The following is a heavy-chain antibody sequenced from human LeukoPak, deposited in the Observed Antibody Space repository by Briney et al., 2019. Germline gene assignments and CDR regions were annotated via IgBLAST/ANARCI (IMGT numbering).Heavy chain of an antibody. CDR3: AGGADY. Sequence: PGGSLRLSCAASGFTFSNHWMFWVRQAPGKGPECVANIKQDGSEKYYVDSVKGRFTISRDSAKNSLYLQMNSLRADDTAVYYCAGGADYWGQGTLVTVSS. V-gene: IGHV3-7*04. CDR1: GFTFSNHW. CDR2: IKQDGSEK. J-gene: IGHJ4*02.